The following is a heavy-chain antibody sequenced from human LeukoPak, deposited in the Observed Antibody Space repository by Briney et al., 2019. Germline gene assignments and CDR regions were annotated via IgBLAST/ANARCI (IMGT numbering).Heavy chain of an antibody. CDR1: GFTFSSYG. CDR2: ISSSSSYI. CDR3: ARGPYDFWSGYIGLDN. D-gene: IGHD3-3*01. J-gene: IGHJ4*02. Sequence: GGSLRLFCAASGFTFSSYGMNWVRQAPGKGLEWVSSISSSSSYIYYADSVKGRFTISRDNAKNSLYLQMNSLRAEDTAVYYCARGPYDFWSGYIGLDNWGQGTLVTVSS. V-gene: IGHV3-21*01.